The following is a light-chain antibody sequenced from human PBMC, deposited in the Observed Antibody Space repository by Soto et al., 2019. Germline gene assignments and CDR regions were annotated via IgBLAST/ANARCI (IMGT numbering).Light chain of an antibody. Sequence: EIVMTQSPATLSVSPGERATLSCRASQSVISYLAWYQQKPGQAPRLLIYGASTRATGIPARFSGSGSGTEFTLTISSLQSEDFAVYYCQQYNNGWTCGQGTKVEIK. CDR3: QQYNNGWT. CDR2: GAS. V-gene: IGKV3-15*01. J-gene: IGKJ1*01. CDR1: QSVISY.